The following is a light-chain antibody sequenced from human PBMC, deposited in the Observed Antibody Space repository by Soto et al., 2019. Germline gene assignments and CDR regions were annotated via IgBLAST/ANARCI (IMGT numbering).Light chain of an antibody. J-gene: IGKJ5*01. CDR3: QQSYSTTIT. CDR2: AAS. CDR1: QSISSY. Sequence: DIEMAQSALSMSASVGDRVTITCRASQSISSYLNWYHQKPGKAPKLLIYAASSLQSGVPSRFSGSGSGTDFTLTISSLQPEDFATYYCQQSYSTTITFGQGTRLETK. V-gene: IGKV1-39*01.